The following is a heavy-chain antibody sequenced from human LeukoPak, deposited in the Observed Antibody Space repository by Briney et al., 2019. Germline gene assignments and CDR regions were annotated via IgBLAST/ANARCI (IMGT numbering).Heavy chain of an antibody. J-gene: IGHJ4*02. Sequence: GGSLRLSCAASGFTFSSYWMHCVRQAPGKGLVWVSPIKSDASSATYANSVKGRFTVSRDNAKNTLYLQMNRLRAEDTAVYYCARDSTSPEWGQGTLVTVSS. CDR1: GFTFSSYW. CDR3: ARDSTSPE. D-gene: IGHD2-2*01. V-gene: IGHV3-74*01. CDR2: IKSDASSA.